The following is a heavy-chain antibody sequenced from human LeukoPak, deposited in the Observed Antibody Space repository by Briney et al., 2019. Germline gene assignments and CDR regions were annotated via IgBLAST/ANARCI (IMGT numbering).Heavy chain of an antibody. Sequence: GGSLRLSCAASGFTFSSYAMSWVRQAPGKGLEWVSAISGSGGSTYYADSVKGRFTISRDNSKSTLYLQMNSLRAEDTAVYYCAKYKINPSAFDIWGQGTMVTVSS. CDR3: AKYKINPSAFDI. J-gene: IGHJ3*02. CDR1: GFTFSSYA. D-gene: IGHD1-14*01. V-gene: IGHV3-23*01. CDR2: ISGSGGST.